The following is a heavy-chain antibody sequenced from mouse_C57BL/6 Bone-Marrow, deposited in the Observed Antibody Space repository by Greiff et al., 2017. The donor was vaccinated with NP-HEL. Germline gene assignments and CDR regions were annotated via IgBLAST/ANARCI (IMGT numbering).Heavy chain of an antibody. V-gene: IGHV5-6*01. CDR1: GFTFSSYG. CDR2: ISSGGSYT. Sequence: EVKLVESGGDLVKPGGSLKLSCAASGFTFSSYGMSWVRQTPDKRLEWVATISSGGSYTYYPDSVKGRFTISRDNAKNTLYLQMSSLKSEDTAMYYCASSYFWFAYWGQGTLVTVSA. J-gene: IGHJ3*01. D-gene: IGHD1-1*01. CDR3: ASSYFWFAY.